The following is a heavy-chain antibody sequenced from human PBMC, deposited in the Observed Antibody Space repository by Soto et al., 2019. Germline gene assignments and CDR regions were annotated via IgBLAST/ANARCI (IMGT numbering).Heavy chain of an antibody. CDR1: GGSFSGYY. V-gene: IGHV4-34*01. CDR2: INHSGRT. Sequence: SETLSLTCAVYGGSFSGYYWSWIRQPPGKGLDWIGEINHSGRTNYNPSLKSLVTISVDTSKNQFSLTLSSVTAADTDVYYCARLGYCSSTRCRPFLRYYGMDVCGQRTT. CDR3: ARLGYCSSTRCRPFLRYYGMDV. D-gene: IGHD2-2*01. J-gene: IGHJ6*02.